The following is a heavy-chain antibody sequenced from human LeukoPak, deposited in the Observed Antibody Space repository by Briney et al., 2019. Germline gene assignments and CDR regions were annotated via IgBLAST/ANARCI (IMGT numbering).Heavy chain of an antibody. CDR3: ARHSSGWYVYFDY. J-gene: IGHJ4*02. D-gene: IGHD6-19*01. Sequence: SETLSLTCNVSGGSITSYYWNWIRQPAGQGLEWIGRVYIGGTTNYNPSLKGRVTISLDTSKNQFSLKLSSVTAADTAVYYCARHSSGWYVYFDYWGQGTLVTVSS. CDR2: VYIGGTT. CDR1: GGSITSYY. V-gene: IGHV4-4*07.